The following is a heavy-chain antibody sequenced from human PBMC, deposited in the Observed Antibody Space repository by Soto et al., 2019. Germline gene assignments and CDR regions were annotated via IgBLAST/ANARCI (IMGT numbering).Heavy chain of an antibody. CDR1: GFTFSSYG. D-gene: IGHD2-15*01. Sequence: QVQLVESGGGVVQPGRSLRLSCAVSGFTFSSYGMHWVRQAPGKGLEWVAGVLYDGRDEFYADSVKGRFTISRDNSKSTLFLQMNSLRVEDTAVYYCARDCSGGSCYFDYWGQGTQVPVSS. CDR2: VLYDGRDE. CDR3: ARDCSGGSCYFDY. J-gene: IGHJ4*02. V-gene: IGHV3-30*03.